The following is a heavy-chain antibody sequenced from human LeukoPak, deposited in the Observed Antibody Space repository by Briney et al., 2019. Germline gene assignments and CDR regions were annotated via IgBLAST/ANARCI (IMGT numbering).Heavy chain of an antibody. CDR1: GGSFSGYY. J-gene: IGHJ3*02. V-gene: IGHV4-34*01. D-gene: IGHD3-10*02. Sequence: PSETLSLTCAVYGGSFSGYYWSWIRQPPGKGLEWIGEINHSGSTNYNPSLKSRVTISVDTSKNQFSLKLSSVTAADTAVYYCARVPLFREAFDIWGQGTMVTVSS. CDR2: INHSGST. CDR3: ARVPLFREAFDI.